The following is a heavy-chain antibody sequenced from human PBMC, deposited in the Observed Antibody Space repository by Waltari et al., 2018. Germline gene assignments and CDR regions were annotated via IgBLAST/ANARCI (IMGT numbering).Heavy chain of an antibody. CDR1: GFTFSSHA. D-gene: IGHD6-13*01. CDR2: ISGSGGST. Sequence: EVQLLESGGGLVQPGGSLRLSCAAYGFTFSSHAMSWVCQAPGKGLEWVSAISGSGGSTYYADSVKGRFTISRDNSKNTLYLQMNSLRAEDTAVYYCAKDLRIAAAGTRFDPWGQGTLVTVSS. CDR3: AKDLRIAAAGTRFDP. J-gene: IGHJ5*02. V-gene: IGHV3-23*01.